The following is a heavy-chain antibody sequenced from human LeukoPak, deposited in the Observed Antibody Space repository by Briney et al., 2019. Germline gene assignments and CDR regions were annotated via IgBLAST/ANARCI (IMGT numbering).Heavy chain of an antibody. V-gene: IGHV4-34*01. Sequence: SETLSLTCTVSGGSISSYYWSWIRQPPGKGLEWIGEINHSGSTNYNPSLKSRVTISVDTSKNQFSLKLSSVTAADTAVYYCAATYYYDSSGYYLDYWGQGTLVTVSS. CDR1: GGSISSYY. D-gene: IGHD3-22*01. J-gene: IGHJ4*02. CDR3: AATYYYDSSGYYLDY. CDR2: INHSGST.